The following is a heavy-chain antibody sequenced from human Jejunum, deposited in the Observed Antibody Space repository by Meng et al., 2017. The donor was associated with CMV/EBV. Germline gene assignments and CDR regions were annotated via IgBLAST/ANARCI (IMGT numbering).Heavy chain of an antibody. Sequence: SGFTFSSFGMHWVRQAPGKGLEWVANIWFDGRYEYYADSAKGRFTISRDNSKKTLYLEMNSLRPEDTAVYYCARNFPGWTVSPHDYWGQGTLVTVSS. CDR1: GFTFSSFG. J-gene: IGHJ4*02. CDR3: ARNFPGWTVSPHDY. CDR2: IWFDGRYE. D-gene: IGHD1-14*01. V-gene: IGHV3-33*01.